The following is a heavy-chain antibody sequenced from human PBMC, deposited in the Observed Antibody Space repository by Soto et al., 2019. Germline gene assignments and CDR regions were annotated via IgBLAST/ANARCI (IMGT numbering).Heavy chain of an antibody. CDR2: INQDGTEK. CDR1: GLAFSTHW. CDR3: ATRPNNAQSYFGVFDL. V-gene: IGHV3-7*01. J-gene: IGHJ4*02. Sequence: PGGSLILSCAASGLAFSTHWMTWVRQAPGKGLEWVSNINQDGTEKYYVDSVKGRFTISRDNAKNSLYLQMNSLRAEDTALYYCATRPNNAQSYFGVFDLWGQGNLVTVSS. D-gene: IGHD3-10*01.